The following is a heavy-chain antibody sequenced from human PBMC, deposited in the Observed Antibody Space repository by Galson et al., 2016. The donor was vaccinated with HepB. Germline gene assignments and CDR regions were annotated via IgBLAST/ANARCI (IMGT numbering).Heavy chain of an antibody. CDR1: GYTFTSYD. CDR2: MNPNNGST. Sequence: SVKVSCKASGYTFTSYDISWVRQATGQGLEWMGWMNPNNGSTGYAQKSQGRVTMTRNTSIGTAYMELTSLRSEDTAVYYCARVDRDAFDIWGQGTMVTVSS. J-gene: IGHJ3*02. V-gene: IGHV1-8*01. CDR3: ARVDRDAFDI.